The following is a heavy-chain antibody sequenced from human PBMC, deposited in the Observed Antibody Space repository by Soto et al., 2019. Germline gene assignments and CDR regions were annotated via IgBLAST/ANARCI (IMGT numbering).Heavy chain of an antibody. D-gene: IGHD3-16*01. CDR3: ARDLYYGLDV. CDR1: GFTINNYG. V-gene: IGHV3-33*01. CDR2: IWNDGSKT. J-gene: IGHJ6*02. Sequence: QMQLVESGGDVVQPGRSLRLSCAASGFTINNYGMHWVRQAPGKGLECVAVIWNDGSKTYYADSVNGRVTISRDSSTNTLYLQMNILRAEDTAVYYCARDLYYGLDVWGQGTTVTVSS.